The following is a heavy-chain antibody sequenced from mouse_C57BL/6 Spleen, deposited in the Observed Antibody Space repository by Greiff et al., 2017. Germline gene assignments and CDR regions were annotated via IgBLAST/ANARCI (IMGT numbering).Heavy chain of an antibody. D-gene: IGHD1-1*01. V-gene: IGHV1-47*01. CDR1: GYTFTTYP. Sequence: VQLQQSGAELVKPGASVKMSCKASGYTFTTYPIEWMKQNHGKSLEWIGNFHPYNDDTKYNEKFKGKATLTVDKSSSTVYLELSRLTSDDSAVYYCARGYYGSSPWFAYWGQGTLVTVSA. CDR3: ARGYYGSSPWFAY. CDR2: FHPYNDDT. J-gene: IGHJ3*01.